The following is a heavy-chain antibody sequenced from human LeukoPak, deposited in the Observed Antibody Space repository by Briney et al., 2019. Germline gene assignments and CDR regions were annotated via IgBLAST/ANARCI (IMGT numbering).Heavy chain of an antibody. J-gene: IGHJ6*02. CDR1: GYTFTSYA. Sequence: ASVKVSCTASGYTFTSYAMHWVRQAPGQRLEWMGWINAGNGNTKYSQKFQGRVTITRDTSASTAYLELSSLRSEDTAVYYCASQYSSSSLDLYYYYYGMDVWGQGTTVTVSS. D-gene: IGHD6-6*01. CDR2: INAGNGNT. CDR3: ASQYSSSSLDLYYYYYGMDV. V-gene: IGHV1-3*01.